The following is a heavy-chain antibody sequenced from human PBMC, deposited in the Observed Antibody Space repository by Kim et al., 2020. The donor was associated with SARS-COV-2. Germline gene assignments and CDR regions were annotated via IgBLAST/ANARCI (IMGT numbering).Heavy chain of an antibody. D-gene: IGHD3-10*01. Sequence: KVQGRVTITADESTSTAYMELSSLRSEDTAVYYCARSRNYYGSGSYRFDYWGQGTLVTVSS. J-gene: IGHJ4*02. CDR3: ARSRNYYGSGSYRFDY. V-gene: IGHV1-69*01.